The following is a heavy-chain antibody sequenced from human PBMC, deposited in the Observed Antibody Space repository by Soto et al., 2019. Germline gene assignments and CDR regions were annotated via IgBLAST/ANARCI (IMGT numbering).Heavy chain of an antibody. CDR1: GVTFSSFS. CDR2: ISVSGGST. Sequence: PXGSLRVSFVASGVTFSSFSMGWVRQAPGKGLDWVSTISVSGGSTYYADSVKGRLTISRDNSKNTLSLHINSLRAEDTAVYYCAKAETYDFRSGLHFDYWGQGTLVTVSS. CDR3: AKAETYDFRSGLHFDY. V-gene: IGHV3-23*01. D-gene: IGHD3-3*01. J-gene: IGHJ4*02.